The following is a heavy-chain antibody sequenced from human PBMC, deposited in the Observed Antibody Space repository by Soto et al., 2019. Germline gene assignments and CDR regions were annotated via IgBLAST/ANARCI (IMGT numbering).Heavy chain of an antibody. CDR2: ISGSGGST. CDR3: AKDGRWLQFYTYYFDY. J-gene: IGHJ4*02. D-gene: IGHD5-12*01. Sequence: EVQLLESGGGLVQPGGSLRLSCAASGFTFSSYAMSWVRQAPGKGLEWVSAISGSGGSTYYADSVKGRFTISRDNSKNTLYLQMNSLRAEDTAVYYCAKDGRWLQFYTYYFDYWGQGTLVTVSS. CDR1: GFTFSSYA. V-gene: IGHV3-23*01.